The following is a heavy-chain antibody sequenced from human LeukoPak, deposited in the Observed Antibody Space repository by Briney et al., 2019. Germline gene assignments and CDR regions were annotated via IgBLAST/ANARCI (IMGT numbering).Heavy chain of an antibody. CDR3: AKDRDDYGDDC. J-gene: IGHJ4*02. CDR1: GFTFSDFG. D-gene: IGHD4-17*01. V-gene: IGHV3-30*02. CDR2: VRSDGTSK. Sequence: GGSLRLSXAASGFTFSDFGMHWVRQAPGKGLEWVALVRSDGTSKYYADSVKGRFTISRDNSKNTLYLQMNSLRAEDTAVYYCAKDRDDYGDDCWGQGILVTVST.